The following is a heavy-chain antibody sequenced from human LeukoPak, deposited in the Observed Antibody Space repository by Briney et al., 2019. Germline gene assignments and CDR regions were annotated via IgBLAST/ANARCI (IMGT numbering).Heavy chain of an antibody. CDR1: GYSFTSYW. V-gene: IGHV5-51*01. J-gene: IGHJ3*02. Sequence: GESLKISCKGSGYSFTSYWIGWVRQMPGKGLEWMGIIYPGDSDTRYSPSFQGQITTSADKSISTAYLQWSSLKASDTAMYYCARHHTSGWYKSDAFDIWGQGTMVTVSS. CDR2: IYPGDSDT. CDR3: ARHHTSGWYKSDAFDI. D-gene: IGHD6-19*01.